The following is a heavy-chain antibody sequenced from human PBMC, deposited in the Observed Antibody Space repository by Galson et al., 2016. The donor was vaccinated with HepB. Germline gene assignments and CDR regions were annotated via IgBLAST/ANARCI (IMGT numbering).Heavy chain of an antibody. CDR2: IYYRGNT. V-gene: IGHV4-59*01. Sequence: SETLSLTCTVSGGSISNYYWSWIRQPPGKGLEWIGYIYYRGNTNYNTSLKSRVTMSVDTSKNQFSLKLSSVTAADTAVYYCARATISSSSLFGYWGQGALVTVSS. CDR1: GGSISNYY. J-gene: IGHJ4*02. CDR3: ARATISSSSLFGY. D-gene: IGHD6-13*01.